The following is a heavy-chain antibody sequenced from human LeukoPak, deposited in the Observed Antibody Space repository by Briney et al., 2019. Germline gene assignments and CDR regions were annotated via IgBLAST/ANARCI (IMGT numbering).Heavy chain of an antibody. V-gene: IGHV3-15*01. CDR1: GFTFRNAW. Sequence: GGSLRLSCAASGFTFRNAWMNWVRQAPGRGLEWVGRIKSKTDGGATDYAAPVKGRFSISRDDSKDTLYLQMNSLKTEDTAVYYCTTDYVYYYYGMDVWGQGTTVTVSS. J-gene: IGHJ6*02. CDR2: IKSKTDGGAT. D-gene: IGHD3-16*01. CDR3: TTDYVYYYYGMDV.